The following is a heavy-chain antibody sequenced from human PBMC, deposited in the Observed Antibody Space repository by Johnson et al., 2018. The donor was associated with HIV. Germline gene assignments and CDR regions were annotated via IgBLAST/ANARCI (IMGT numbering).Heavy chain of an antibody. CDR2: IRYDGRNK. J-gene: IGHJ3*02. Sequence: QVQLVESGGGVVQPGGSLRLSCAASGFTFSSYGMHWVRQAPGKGLEWVAFIRYDGRNKYYADSVKGRFTISRDNSKNTLYLQMNSLRAEDTAVYYCARGGYYYDSTGAFDIWGQGTMVTVSS. D-gene: IGHD3-22*01. V-gene: IGHV3-30*02. CDR1: GFTFSSYG. CDR3: ARGGYYYDSTGAFDI.